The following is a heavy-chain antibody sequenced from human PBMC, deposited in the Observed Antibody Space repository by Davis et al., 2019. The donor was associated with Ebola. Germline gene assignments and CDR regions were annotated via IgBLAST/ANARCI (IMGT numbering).Heavy chain of an antibody. CDR3: ARTPGIAVAGTWWFDP. J-gene: IGHJ5*02. Sequence: GESLKISCAASGFLVTSNYMSWVRQAPGKGLEWVSLLYSGGSTYYADSVKGRFTISRDNAKNSLYLQMNSLRAEDTAVYYCARTPGIAVAGTWWFDPWGQGTLVTVSS. V-gene: IGHV3-53*01. D-gene: IGHD6-19*01. CDR2: LYSGGST. CDR1: GFLVTSNY.